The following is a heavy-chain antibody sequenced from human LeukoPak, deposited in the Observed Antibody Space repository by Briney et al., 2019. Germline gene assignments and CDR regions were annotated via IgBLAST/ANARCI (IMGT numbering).Heavy chain of an antibody. CDR1: GFTFNSYG. V-gene: IGHV3-30*18. CDR3: AKDYEAYCGGDCSSFFDY. CDR2: ISYDGSKE. J-gene: IGHJ4*02. D-gene: IGHD2-21*02. Sequence: PGGSLRLSCAGSGFTFNSYGMHWVRQAPGKGLEWVAVISYDGSKEDYADSVKGRLTISRDNSKNTVNLQMNSLRAEDTAVYYCAKDYEAYCGGDCSSFFDYWGQGTLDTVSS.